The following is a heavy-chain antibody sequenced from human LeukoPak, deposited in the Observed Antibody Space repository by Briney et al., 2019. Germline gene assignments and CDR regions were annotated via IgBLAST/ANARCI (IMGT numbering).Heavy chain of an antibody. J-gene: IGHJ4*02. CDR3: ARGTYYYDSSGYYYFDY. D-gene: IGHD3-22*01. V-gene: IGHV1-18*01. CDR1: GYTFTSYG. CDR2: INAYNGNT. Sequence: ASVKVSCKASGYTFTSYGISWVRQAPGQGLEWMGWINAYNGNTNYAQKLQGRVTMTTDTSTSTAYMELRSLRSDDTAVYYCARGTYYYDSSGYYYFDYWGQGTLVTVSS.